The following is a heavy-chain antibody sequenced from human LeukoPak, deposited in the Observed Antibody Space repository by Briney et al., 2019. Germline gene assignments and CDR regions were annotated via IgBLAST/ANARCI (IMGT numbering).Heavy chain of an antibody. CDR3: ARHDVATGVSDY. CDR2: IYPGDSDT. CDR1: GYNFASSW. Sequence: GESLKISCKGSGYNFASSWIAWVRQVPGKGLEWMGIIYPGDSDTRYSPSFRGQVTISADKSISTAYLQWSSLKASDTAMYYCARHDVATGVSDYWGQGTLVTVSS. V-gene: IGHV5-51*01. J-gene: IGHJ4*02. D-gene: IGHD3-10*01.